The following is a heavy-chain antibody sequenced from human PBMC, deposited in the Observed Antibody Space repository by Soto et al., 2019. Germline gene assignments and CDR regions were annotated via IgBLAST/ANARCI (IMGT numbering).Heavy chain of an antibody. J-gene: IGHJ4*02. D-gene: IGHD3-22*01. CDR1: GYTFTSYG. CDR3: ARDLRIWAYYFDSSSPKGGYFDY. Sequence: QVQLVQSGAEVKKPGASVKVSCKVSGYTFTSYGISWVRQAPGQGLEWMGWISAYNGNTNYAQKVQGRVTMTTDTSTSTAYMELRSLRSDDTAVYYCARDLRIWAYYFDSSSPKGGYFDYWGQGSLVTVSS. CDR2: ISAYNGNT. V-gene: IGHV1-18*01.